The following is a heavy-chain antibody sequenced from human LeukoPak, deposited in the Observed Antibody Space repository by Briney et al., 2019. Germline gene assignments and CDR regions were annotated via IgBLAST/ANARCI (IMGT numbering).Heavy chain of an antibody. CDR1: GYSFTSYW. Sequence: PGESLKISCKGSGYSFTSYWIGWVRQMPGKGLEWMGIIYPGDSDTRYSPSFQGQVTISADKSISTAYLQWSSLKASDTAMYYCARLMSYGGNSEGSFDYWGQGTLVTVSS. D-gene: IGHD4-23*01. V-gene: IGHV5-51*01. CDR3: ARLMSYGGNSEGSFDY. J-gene: IGHJ4*02. CDR2: IYPGDSDT.